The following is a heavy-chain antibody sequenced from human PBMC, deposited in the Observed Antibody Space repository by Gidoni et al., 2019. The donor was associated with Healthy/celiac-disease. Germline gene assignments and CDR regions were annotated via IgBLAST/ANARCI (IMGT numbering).Heavy chain of an antibody. D-gene: IGHD6-13*01. CDR1: GFTFSSYA. CDR2: ISSSGGST. Sequence: EVQLLESGGGLVQPGGSLRLSCAASGFTFSSYAMSWVRQAPGKGLEWVSAISSSGGSTYYADSVKGRFTISRDNSKNTLYLQMNSLRAEDTAIYYCAKAYSSSWYVNGYFDYWGQGTLVTVSS. CDR3: AKAYSSSWYVNGYFDY. J-gene: IGHJ4*02. V-gene: IGHV3-23*01.